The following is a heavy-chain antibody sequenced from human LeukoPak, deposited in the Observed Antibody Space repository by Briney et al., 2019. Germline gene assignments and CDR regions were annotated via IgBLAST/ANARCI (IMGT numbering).Heavy chain of an antibody. D-gene: IGHD2-21*02. Sequence: SETLSLTCTVSGGSISSGDYYWSWIRQPPGKGLEWIGYIYYSGSTYYNPSLKSRVTISVDTSKNQFSLKLSSVAAADTAAYYCARKQRVTAIDYWGQGTLVTVSS. CDR1: GGSISSGDYY. J-gene: IGHJ4*02. CDR3: ARKQRVTAIDY. CDR2: IYYSGST. V-gene: IGHV4-30-4*01.